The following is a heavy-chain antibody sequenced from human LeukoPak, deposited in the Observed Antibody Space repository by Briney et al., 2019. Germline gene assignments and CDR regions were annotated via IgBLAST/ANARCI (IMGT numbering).Heavy chain of an antibody. CDR2: ISGSGGST. V-gene: IGHV3-23*01. D-gene: IGHD3-10*01. Sequence: GGSLRLSCAASGFTFSSYAMSWVRQAPGKGLEWVSAISGSGGSTYYADSVKGRFTISRDNSKNTLYLQMNSLRAEGTAVYYCAKVPVGSSGSYYINWFDPWGQGTLVTVSS. J-gene: IGHJ5*02. CDR1: GFTFSSYA. CDR3: AKVPVGSSGSYYINWFDP.